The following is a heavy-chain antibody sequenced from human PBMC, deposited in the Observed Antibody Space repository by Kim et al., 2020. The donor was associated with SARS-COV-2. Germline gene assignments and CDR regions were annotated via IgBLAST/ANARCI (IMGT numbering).Heavy chain of an antibody. V-gene: IGHV4-34*01. D-gene: IGHD6-19*01. CDR2: INHSGST. CDR3: ARVGTPIAVADTSRDKTLDD. Sequence: SETLSLTCAVYGGSFSGYYWSWIRQPPGKGLEWIGEINHSGSTNYNPSLKSRVTISVDTSKNQFSLKLSSVTAADTAVYYCARVGTPIAVADTSRDKTLDDWGQGTLVTVSS. J-gene: IGHJ4*02. CDR1: GGSFSGYY.